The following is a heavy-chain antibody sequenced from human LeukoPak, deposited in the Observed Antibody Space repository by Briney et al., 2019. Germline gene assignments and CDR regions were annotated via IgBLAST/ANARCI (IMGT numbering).Heavy chain of an antibody. CDR1: GHSFTSYW. CDR2: IYPGDSDT. V-gene: IGHV5-51*01. Sequence: GESLKISCKGSGHSFTSYWIGWVRQMPGKGPEWMGIIYPGDSDTRYSPSFQGQVTISADKSISTAYLQWSSLKASDTAMYYCARHSCSSTNCYVESGPWGQGTLVTVSS. J-gene: IGHJ5*02. CDR3: ARHSCSSTNCYVESGP. D-gene: IGHD2-2*01.